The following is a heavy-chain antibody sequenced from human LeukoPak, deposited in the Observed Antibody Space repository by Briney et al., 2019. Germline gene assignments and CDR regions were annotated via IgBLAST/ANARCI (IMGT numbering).Heavy chain of an antibody. Sequence: GGSLRLSCAASGFTFSSYGMHWVRQAPGKGLEWVAFIRYDGSNKYYADSVKGRFTISRDNSKNTLYLQMNSLRAEDTAVCYCAKDLYCSSTSCSEASWGQGTLVTVSS. D-gene: IGHD2-2*01. CDR1: GFTFSSYG. V-gene: IGHV3-30*02. CDR3: AKDLYCSSTSCSEAS. J-gene: IGHJ5*02. CDR2: IRYDGSNK.